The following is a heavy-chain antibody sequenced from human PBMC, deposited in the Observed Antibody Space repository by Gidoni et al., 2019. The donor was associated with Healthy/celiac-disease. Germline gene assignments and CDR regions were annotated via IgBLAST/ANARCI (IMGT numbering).Heavy chain of an antibody. J-gene: IGHJ5*02. V-gene: IGHV6-1*01. CDR3: ARDQTGYCSSTSCYTGTGGNWFDP. D-gene: IGHD2-2*02. CDR2: TYHRSKWYN. Sequence: QVQLQQSGPGLVKPSQTLSLTCAISGASVSSNSAAWTWRRQYPSRGFEWLGRTYHRSKWYNDYALSVKSRSTINPATSKNQFSLQLNSVTPEDTAVYYCARDQTGYCSSTSCYTGTGGNWFDPWGQGTLVTVSS. CDR1: GASVSSNSAA.